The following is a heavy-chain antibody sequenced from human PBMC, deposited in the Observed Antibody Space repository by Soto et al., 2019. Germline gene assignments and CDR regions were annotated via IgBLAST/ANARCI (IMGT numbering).Heavy chain of an antibody. D-gene: IGHD6-6*01. CDR1: GFSLSTSGVG. Sequence: SGPTLVKPTQTLTLTCTFSGFSLSTSGVGVGWIRQPPGKALEWLALIYWNDDKRYSPSLKSRLTITKDTSKNQVVLTMTNMDPVDTATYYCAHRRGVWGIAARQAKTLFDYWGQGTLVTVSS. V-gene: IGHV2-5*01. J-gene: IGHJ4*02. CDR3: AHRRGVWGIAARQAKTLFDY. CDR2: IYWNDDK.